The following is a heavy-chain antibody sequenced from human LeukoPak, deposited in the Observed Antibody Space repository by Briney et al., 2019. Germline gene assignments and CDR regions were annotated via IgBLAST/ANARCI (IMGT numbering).Heavy chain of an antibody. V-gene: IGHV3-21*01. J-gene: IGHJ6*03. Sequence: GGSLRLSCAVSGFTLRSYSMNWVRQAPGKGLEWVSSITSSSTYIYYADSVKGRFTISRENAKNSLYLQMNSLRAEDTAVYYCARDSTTADYYYYYMDVWGKGTTVTVSS. CDR3: ARDSTTADYYYYYMDV. D-gene: IGHD1-26*01. CDR1: GFTLRSYS. CDR2: ITSSSTYI.